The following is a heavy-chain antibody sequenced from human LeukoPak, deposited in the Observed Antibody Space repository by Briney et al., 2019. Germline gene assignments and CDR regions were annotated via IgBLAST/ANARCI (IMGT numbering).Heavy chain of an antibody. CDR3: ARRLHYDILTDYFPPDY. Sequence: PSETLSLTCTVSGGSISSGSYYWSWIRQPAGKGLEWIGRIYTSGSTNYDPSLKSRVTISVDTSKNQFSLKVSSVTAADTAVYFCARRLHYDILTDYFPPDYWGQGTLVTVSS. CDR1: GGSISSGSYY. J-gene: IGHJ4*02. V-gene: IGHV4-61*02. D-gene: IGHD3-9*01. CDR2: IYTSGST.